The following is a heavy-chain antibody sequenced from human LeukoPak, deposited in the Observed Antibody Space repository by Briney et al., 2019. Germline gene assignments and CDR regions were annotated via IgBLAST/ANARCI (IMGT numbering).Heavy chain of an antibody. CDR1: GGSISSYY. Sequence: SETLSLTCTVSGGSISSYYRSWIRQPPGKGLEWIGYIYYSGSTNYNPSLKSRVTISVDTSKNQFSLKLSSVTAADTAVYYCARAPSSYYYCYMDVWGKGTTVTVSS. CDR3: ARAPSSYYYCYMDV. CDR2: IYYSGST. V-gene: IGHV4-59*01. J-gene: IGHJ6*03.